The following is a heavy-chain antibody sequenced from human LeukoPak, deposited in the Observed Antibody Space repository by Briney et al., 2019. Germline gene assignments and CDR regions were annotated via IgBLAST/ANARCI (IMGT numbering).Heavy chain of an antibody. CDR1: GYTFTSYG. J-gene: IGHJ5*02. V-gene: IGHV1-18*01. CDR3: AVTQDKWELLDGSWFDP. CDR2: ISAYNGNT. D-gene: IGHD1-26*01. Sequence: GASVKVSCKASGYTFTSYGISWVRQAPGQGLEWMGWISAYNGNTNYAQRLQGRVTMTTDTSTRTAYMELRSLRSDDTAVYYCAVTQDKWELLDGSWFDPWGQGTLVTVSS.